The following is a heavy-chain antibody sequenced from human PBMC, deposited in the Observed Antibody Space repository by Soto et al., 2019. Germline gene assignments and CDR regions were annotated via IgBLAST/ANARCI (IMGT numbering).Heavy chain of an antibody. D-gene: IGHD3-10*01. V-gene: IGHV4-39*07. CDR3: ARGGDLLWFGDDY. CDR2: IYYSGST. J-gene: IGHJ4*02. CDR1: GGSISSSSYY. Sequence: SETLSLTCTVSGGSISSSSYYWGWIRQPPGKGLEWIGSIYYSGSTYYNPSLKSRVTISVDTSKNQFSLKLSSVTAADTAVYYCARGGDLLWFGDDYWGQGTLVTVSS.